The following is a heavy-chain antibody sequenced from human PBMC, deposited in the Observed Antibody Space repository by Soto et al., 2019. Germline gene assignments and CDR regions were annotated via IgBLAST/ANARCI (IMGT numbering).Heavy chain of an antibody. V-gene: IGHV1-18*04. CDR3: ARSPDNDYVWGSYREYYFDY. J-gene: IGHJ4*02. D-gene: IGHD3-16*02. CDR2: ISAYNGNT. CDR1: XXTFTSYG. Sequence: XXTFTSYGISWVRQAPGQGLEWMGWISAYNGNTNYAQKLQGRVTMTTDTSTSTAYMELRSLRSDDTAVYYCARSPDNDYVWGSYREYYFDYWGQGTLVTVSS.